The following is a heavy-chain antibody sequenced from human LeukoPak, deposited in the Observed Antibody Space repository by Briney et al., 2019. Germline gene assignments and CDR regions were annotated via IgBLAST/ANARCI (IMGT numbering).Heavy chain of an antibody. CDR2: IYHSGRN. Sequence: SETLSLTCAVSGYSISSGYYWGWIRQPPGKGLEWSGSIYHSGRNYCKPSLKSRVTISVDTSKNQFSLKMSSVTAADTAVYYCARAHYYYDSSGYYLPRYFDYWGQGTLITVSS. D-gene: IGHD3-22*01. CDR1: GYSISSGYY. CDR3: ARAHYYYDSSGYYLPRYFDY. V-gene: IGHV4-38-2*01. J-gene: IGHJ4*02.